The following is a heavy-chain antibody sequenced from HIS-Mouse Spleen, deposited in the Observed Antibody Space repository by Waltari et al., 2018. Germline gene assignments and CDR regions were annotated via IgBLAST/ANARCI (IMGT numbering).Heavy chain of an antibody. CDR3: ARVGVGGNSGSFDY. V-gene: IGHV1-2*02. Sequence: QVQLVQSGAEVKKPGASVKVSCKASGYTFTGYYMHWVRQAPGQGLEWMGGIKPNNGGTKDEQKFQGRGTMTRDTSISTAYMELRRLRSDDTAVYYCARVGVGGNSGSFDYWGQGTLVTVSS. CDR2: IKPNNGGT. J-gene: IGHJ4*02. D-gene: IGHD1-26*01. CDR1: GYTFTGYY.